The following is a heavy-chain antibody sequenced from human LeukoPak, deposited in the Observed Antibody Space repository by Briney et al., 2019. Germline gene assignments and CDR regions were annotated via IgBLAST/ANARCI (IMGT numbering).Heavy chain of an antibody. V-gene: IGHV1-2*02. D-gene: IGHD3-10*01. CDR2: INPNSGGT. Sequence: ASVKVSCKASGYTFTGYYMHWVRQAPGQGLEWMGWINPNSGGTNYAQKFQGRVTITRNTSISIAYMELSSLRSEDTAVYFCARGPARDYYFSGSSWFDPWGQGTLVTVSS. CDR3: ARGPARDYYFSGSSWFDP. J-gene: IGHJ5*02. CDR1: GYTFTGYY.